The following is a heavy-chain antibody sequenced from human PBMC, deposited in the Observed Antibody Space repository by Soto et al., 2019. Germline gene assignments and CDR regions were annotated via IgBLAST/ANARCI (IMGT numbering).Heavy chain of an antibody. CDR2: IYTSGST. CDR1: GGSISSYY. V-gene: IGHV4-4*07. J-gene: IGHJ5*02. D-gene: IGHD2-21*02. Sequence: ETLSLTCTVSGGSISSYYWSWIRQPAGKGLEWIGRIYTSGSTNYNPSLKSRVTMSVDTSKNQFSLKLSSVTAADTAVYYCARDESSEADAYCGGDCDESWFDPWGQGTLVTVSS. CDR3: ARDESSEADAYCGGDCDESWFDP.